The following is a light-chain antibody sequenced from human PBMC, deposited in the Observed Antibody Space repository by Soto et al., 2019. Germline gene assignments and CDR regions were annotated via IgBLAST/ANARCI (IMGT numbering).Light chain of an antibody. CDR3: QQANSFPFT. CDR1: QSVSRY. CDR2: DAF. V-gene: IGKV3-11*01. J-gene: IGKJ5*01. Sequence: EMVVTQSPGTLSLSPGERATLSCRASQSVSRYLAWYQQKPDQAPRLLIYDAFNRATGIPARFSGSGSGTDFTLTISSLQPEDFATYYCQQANSFPFTFGQGTRLEIK.